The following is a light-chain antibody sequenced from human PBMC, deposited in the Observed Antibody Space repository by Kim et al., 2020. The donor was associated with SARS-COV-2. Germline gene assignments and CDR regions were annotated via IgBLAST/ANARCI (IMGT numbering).Light chain of an antibody. J-gene: IGKJ1*01. CDR3: QQCRTYWT. CDR2: KAS. Sequence: DIQMTQSPSTLSASVGDRVTITCRASQSVNSWLAWYQQKPGKAPKLLIYKASNLQSGVPSRFSGSGSGTEFTLTISSLQPDDFATYYCQQCRTYWTFGQGTKVEIK. CDR1: QSVNSW. V-gene: IGKV1-5*03.